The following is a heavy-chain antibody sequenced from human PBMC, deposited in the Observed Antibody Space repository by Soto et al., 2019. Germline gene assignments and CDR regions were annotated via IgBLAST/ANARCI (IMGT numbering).Heavy chain of an antibody. D-gene: IGHD5-18*01. J-gene: IGHJ4*02. CDR1: GVPISTYY. CDR3: ARRYGSCSHY. CDR2: VYSSGST. V-gene: IGHV4-59*08. Sequence: PSETLSLTCTVSGVPISTYYWSWIRQPPGRQLEWIGYVYSSGSTNYNPPFKSRVTMSADTSKNQVSLKLTSVTAADTAIYYCARRYGSCSHYRGQGPLVTVS.